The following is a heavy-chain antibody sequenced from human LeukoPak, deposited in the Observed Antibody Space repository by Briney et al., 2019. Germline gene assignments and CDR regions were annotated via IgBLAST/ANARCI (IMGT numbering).Heavy chain of an antibody. J-gene: IGHJ3*02. D-gene: IGHD3-10*01. V-gene: IGHV4-4*02. Sequence: SETLSLTCAVSGGSISSSNWWSWVRQPPGKGLEWIGEIYHSGSTNYNPSLKSRVTISVDTSKNQFSLKLSSVTAADTAVYYCARAKGSGSYGAFDIWGQGTVVTVSS. CDR3: ARAKGSGSYGAFDI. CDR2: IYHSGST. CDR1: GGSISSSNW.